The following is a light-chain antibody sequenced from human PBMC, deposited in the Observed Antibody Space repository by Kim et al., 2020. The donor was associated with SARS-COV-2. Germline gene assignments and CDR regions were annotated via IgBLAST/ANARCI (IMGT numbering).Light chain of an antibody. CDR1: RLGNKD. J-gene: IGLJ1*01. Sequence: SVSPEQTARITYLGDRLGNKDVYWYQTRPGQSPVLVIYQRVKRTAGIPERFSASNSGNTATLTISGTRPTDEADYYCQARESNTRIFGSGTKVTVL. CDR2: QRV. V-gene: IGLV3-1*01. CDR3: QARESNTRI.